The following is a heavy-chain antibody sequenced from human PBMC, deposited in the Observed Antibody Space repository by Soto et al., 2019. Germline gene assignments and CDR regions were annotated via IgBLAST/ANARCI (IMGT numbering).Heavy chain of an antibody. CDR2: IYATGTT. V-gene: IGHV4-4*07. CDR3: VRDGTKTLRDWFDP. CDR1: GASISGFY. D-gene: IGHD1-1*01. J-gene: IGHJ5*02. Sequence: SETLSLTCTVSGASISGFYWSWIRKSAGKGLEWIGRIYATGTTDYNPSLKSRVMTSVDTSKKQFSLKLRSVTAADTAVYYCVRDGTKTLRDWFDPWGQGISVTVSS.